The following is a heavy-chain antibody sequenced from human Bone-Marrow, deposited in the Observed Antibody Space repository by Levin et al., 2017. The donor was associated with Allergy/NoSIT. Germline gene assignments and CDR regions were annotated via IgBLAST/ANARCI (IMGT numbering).Heavy chain of an antibody. J-gene: IGHJ4*02. V-gene: IGHV3-23*01. CDR3: AHMVRGVNSPFDY. CDR2: ISDSGGNT. Sequence: SCAASGFTFSSYAMSWVRQAPGKGLEWVSSISDSGGNTYYAESVKGRFTISRDNSKNTLYLQMSSLRAEDTALYYCAHMVRGVNSPFDYWGQGTLVTVSS. CDR1: GFTFSSYA. D-gene: IGHD3-10*01.